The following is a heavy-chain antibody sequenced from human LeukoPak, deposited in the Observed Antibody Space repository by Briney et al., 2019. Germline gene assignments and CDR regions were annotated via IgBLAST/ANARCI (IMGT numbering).Heavy chain of an antibody. V-gene: IGHV4-59*01. Sequence: SETLSLTCAVYGGSFSGYYWSWIRQPPGKGLEWIGYIYYSGSTNYNPSLKSRVTISVDTSKNQFSLKLSSVTAADTAVYYCARGGYWFYAFDIWGQGTMVTVSS. J-gene: IGHJ3*02. CDR2: IYYSGST. D-gene: IGHD2-8*02. CDR1: GGSFSGYY. CDR3: ARGGYWFYAFDI.